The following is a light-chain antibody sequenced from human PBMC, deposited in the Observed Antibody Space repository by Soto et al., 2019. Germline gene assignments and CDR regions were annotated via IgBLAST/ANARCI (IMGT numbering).Light chain of an antibody. Sequence: QSVLTQPPSASGSPGQSVTISCTGTSSDVGGYNYVSWYQQHPGKAPKLMIYDVSKRPSGVPDRFSGSKSGNTASLTVSGLQAEDEDDYYCSSYAGSNNLLVFGGGTKLTVL. CDR3: SSYAGSNNLLV. V-gene: IGLV2-8*01. J-gene: IGLJ2*01. CDR1: SSDVGGYNY. CDR2: DVS.